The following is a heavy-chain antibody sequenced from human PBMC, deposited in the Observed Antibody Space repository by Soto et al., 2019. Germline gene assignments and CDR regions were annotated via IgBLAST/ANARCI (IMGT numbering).Heavy chain of an antibody. Sequence: SETLSLTCAVYGGSFSVYYWNWIRQPPGKGLEWIGEINHSGSTNYNPSLKSRVTISVDTSKNQFSLKLSSVTAADTAVYYCARNPGGPNYEFWSGSLNWFDPWGQGSLVTVSS. CDR3: ARNPGGPNYEFWSGSLNWFDP. V-gene: IGHV4-34*01. D-gene: IGHD3-3*01. J-gene: IGHJ5*02. CDR1: GGSFSVYY. CDR2: INHSGST.